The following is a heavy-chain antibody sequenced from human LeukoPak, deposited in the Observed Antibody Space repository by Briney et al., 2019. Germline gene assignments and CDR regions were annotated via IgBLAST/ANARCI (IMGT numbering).Heavy chain of an antibody. D-gene: IGHD1-26*01. J-gene: IGHJ4*02. CDR3: ARGRGRLPFSY. Sequence: SETLSLTCAVYGGSFSGYYWSWIRQPPGKGLEWIGEINHSGSTNYNPSLKSRVTISVGTSKNQFSLKLSSVTAADTAVYYCARGRGRLPFSYWGQGTLVTVSS. CDR1: GGSFSGYY. CDR2: INHSGST. V-gene: IGHV4-34*01.